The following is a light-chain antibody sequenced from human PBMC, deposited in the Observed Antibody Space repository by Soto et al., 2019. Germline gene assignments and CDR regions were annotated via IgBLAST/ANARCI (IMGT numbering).Light chain of an antibody. CDR1: QSVSSSY. Sequence: EIVLTQSPGTLSLSPGERATLSCRASQSVSSSYLAWYQQKPGQAPRLLIYGASSRATGIPDRFSGSGSGTDLNLTISRLEPEDYAVYYCQQYGRSPLTFGGGTKVEIK. CDR2: GAS. V-gene: IGKV3-20*01. J-gene: IGKJ4*01. CDR3: QQYGRSPLT.